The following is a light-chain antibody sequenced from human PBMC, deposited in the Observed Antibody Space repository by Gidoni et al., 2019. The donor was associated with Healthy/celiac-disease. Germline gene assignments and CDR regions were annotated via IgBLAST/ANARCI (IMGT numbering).Light chain of an antibody. CDR2: GNS. CDR3: QSYDSSLSGWV. J-gene: IGLJ3*02. V-gene: IGLV1-40*01. Sequence: QSVLTPPPSVSAAPGHRVTISCTGSSSNIGAGYDVHWYQQRPGTAPKLLIYGNSNRPSGVLDRFSGSKSGTSASLAITGLQAEDEADYYCQSYDSSLSGWVFGGGTKLTVL. CDR1: SSNIGAGYD.